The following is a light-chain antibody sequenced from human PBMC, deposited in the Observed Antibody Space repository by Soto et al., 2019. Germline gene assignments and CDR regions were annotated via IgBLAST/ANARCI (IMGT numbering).Light chain of an antibody. J-gene: IGLJ1*01. CDR1: NNDIGGYTY. CDR3: SPYSPSINYV. Sequence: SVLTQPPSASGTPGQSVTISCTGSNNDIGGYTYVSWYQQPPGKAPKLINYEVNKRPSGIPDRFSGSNSGNTPSLSVSWLLPDDEAEYFCSPYSPSINYVFGTGPK. V-gene: IGLV2-8*01. CDR2: EVN.